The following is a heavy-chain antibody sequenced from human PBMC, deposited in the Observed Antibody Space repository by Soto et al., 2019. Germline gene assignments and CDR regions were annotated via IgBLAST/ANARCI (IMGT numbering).Heavy chain of an antibody. D-gene: IGHD2-2*01. CDR3: AREMGYCISTSCPFDY. V-gene: IGHV3-30-3*01. Sequence: GGSLRLSCTASGFTLISHAMHWVRQAPGKGLEWVAITSYDGSNKYHADSVKGRFTISRDNSKNTLSLQMNSLRAEDTAVYYCAREMGYCISTSCPFDYWGQGTLVTVSS. CDR1: GFTLISHA. J-gene: IGHJ4*02. CDR2: TSYDGSNK.